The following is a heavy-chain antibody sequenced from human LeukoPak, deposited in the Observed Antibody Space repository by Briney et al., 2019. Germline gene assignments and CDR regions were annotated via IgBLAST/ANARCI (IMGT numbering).Heavy chain of an antibody. Sequence: ASVQVSCKASGYTFTGYYMHWVRQAPGQGLEWMGWINPNSGGTNYAQKFQGRVTMTRDTSISTAYMELSRLRSDDTAVYYCARGDYYDSSGIDYWGQGTLVTVSS. CDR3: ARGDYYDSSGIDY. J-gene: IGHJ4*02. D-gene: IGHD3-22*01. CDR1: GYTFTGYY. V-gene: IGHV1-2*02. CDR2: INPNSGGT.